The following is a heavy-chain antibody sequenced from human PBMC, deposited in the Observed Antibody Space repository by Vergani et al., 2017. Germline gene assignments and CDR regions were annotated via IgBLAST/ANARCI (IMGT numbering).Heavy chain of an antibody. Sequence: QVQLVESGGGVVQPGRSLRLSCAASGFTFSSYGMHWVRQAPGKGLEWVAVIWYDGSNKYYADSVKGRFTISRDNSKNTLYLQMNSLRAEDTAVYYCAKQPYDILTGYLYYFDYWGQGTLVTVSS. CDR2: IWYDGSNK. CDR1: GFTFSSYG. CDR3: AKQPYDILTGYLYYFDY. D-gene: IGHD3-9*01. V-gene: IGHV3-33*06. J-gene: IGHJ4*02.